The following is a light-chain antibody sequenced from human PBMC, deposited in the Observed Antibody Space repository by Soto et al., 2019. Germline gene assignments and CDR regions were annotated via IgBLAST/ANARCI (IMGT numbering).Light chain of an antibody. Sequence: EIVLPQSPGTLSLSPGERATLSCRDSQSVSRAYLAWYQHKPGQHPTLLIYAASSRVTDIPDSFSGCGSGTDFALTISGMEPENFAVYYCQQDAGSSTWTFDEGTKVEI. CDR1: QSVSRAY. V-gene: IGKV3-20*01. CDR3: QQDAGSSTWT. J-gene: IGKJ1*01. CDR2: AAS.